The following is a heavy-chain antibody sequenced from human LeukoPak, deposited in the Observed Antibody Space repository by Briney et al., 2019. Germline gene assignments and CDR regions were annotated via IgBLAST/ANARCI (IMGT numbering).Heavy chain of an antibody. V-gene: IGHV3-30*02. CDR1: GFTFSSYG. D-gene: IGHD6-6*01. CDR3: AKDLRRAGSQPVIMDYYYYMDV. CDR2: IRYDGSNK. Sequence: GGSLRLSCAASGFTFSSYGMHWVRQAPGKGLEWVAFIRYDGSNKCYADSVKGRFTISRDNSKNALYLQMNSLRAEDTAVYYCAKDLRRAGSQPVIMDYYYYMDVWGKGTTVTVSS. J-gene: IGHJ6*03.